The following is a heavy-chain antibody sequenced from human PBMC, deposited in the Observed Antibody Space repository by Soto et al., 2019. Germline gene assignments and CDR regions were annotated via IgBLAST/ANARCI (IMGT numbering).Heavy chain of an antibody. V-gene: IGHV3-72*01. J-gene: IGHJ6*02. CDR2: TRNKANSYTT. CDR3: AREPYCTNGVCYKGYGTDV. D-gene: IGHD2-8*01. CDR1: GFTFSDHY. Sequence: PGGSLRLSCAASGFTFSDHYMDWVRQAPGKGLEWVGRTRNKANSYTTEYAASVKGRFTISRDDSKNSLYLQMNSLKTEDTAVYYCAREPYCTNGVCYKGYGTDVWGQGTTVTVSS.